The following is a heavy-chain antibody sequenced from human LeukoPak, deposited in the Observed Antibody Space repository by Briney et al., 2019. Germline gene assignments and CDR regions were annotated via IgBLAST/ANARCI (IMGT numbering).Heavy chain of an antibody. Sequence: GGSLRLSCAVSGFTFSSYWMNWVREAPGKGLEWVASIRQDGGEKSYVDSVKGRFTISRANTKNSLYLQMSTLRAEDTAVYYCARDGTAPGLYFDLWGQGTLVTVSS. V-gene: IGHV3-7*01. D-gene: IGHD1/OR15-1a*01. CDR3: ARDGTAPGLYFDL. CDR1: GFTFSSYW. J-gene: IGHJ4*01. CDR2: IRQDGGEK.